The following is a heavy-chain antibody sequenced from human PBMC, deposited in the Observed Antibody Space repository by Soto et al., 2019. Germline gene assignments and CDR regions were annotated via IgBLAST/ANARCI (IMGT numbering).Heavy chain of an antibody. J-gene: IGHJ1*01. CDR1: GGSLRNFF. CDR3: VRGVLS. Sequence: SETLSLTCTVSGGSLRNFFWSWIRQPPGKGLEWIGHIYSSGKTDYNPSLETRVTMSIDTSMNQISLKLNSVTAADTAVYFCVRGVLSWGQGTLVTSPQ. D-gene: IGHD3-10*01. CDR2: IYSSGKT. V-gene: IGHV4-59*01.